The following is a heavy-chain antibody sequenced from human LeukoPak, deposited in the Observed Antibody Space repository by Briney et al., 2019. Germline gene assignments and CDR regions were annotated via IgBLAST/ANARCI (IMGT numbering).Heavy chain of an antibody. CDR3: ARDLGCSSTSCYGVGWFDP. V-gene: IGHV4-59*01. J-gene: IGHJ5*02. Sequence: SETLSLTCTVSGGSISSYYWSWIRQPPGKGLEWSGYIYYSGSTNYNPSLKSRVTISVDTSKNQFSLKLSSVTAADTAVYYCARDLGCSSTSCYGVGWFDPWGQGTLVTVSS. CDR1: GGSISSYY. D-gene: IGHD2-2*01. CDR2: IYYSGST.